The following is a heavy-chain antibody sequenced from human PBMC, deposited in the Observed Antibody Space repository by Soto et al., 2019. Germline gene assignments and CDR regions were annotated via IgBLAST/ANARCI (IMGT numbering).Heavy chain of an antibody. V-gene: IGHV1-69*01. CDR1: GGTFSSYA. CDR2: IIPIFGTA. Sequence: QVQLVQSGAEVKKPGSSVKVSCKASGGTFSSYAISWVRQAPGQGLEWMGGIIPIFGTANYAQKFQGRVTITADESTSTAYMERSSLGSEDTAVYYCARGPGPGGGEFYYYYGMDVWGQGTTVTVSS. J-gene: IGHJ6*02. D-gene: IGHD3-10*01. CDR3: ARGPGPGGGEFYYYYGMDV.